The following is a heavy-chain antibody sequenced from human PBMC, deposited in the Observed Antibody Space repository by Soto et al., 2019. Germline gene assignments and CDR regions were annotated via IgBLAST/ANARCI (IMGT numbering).Heavy chain of an antibody. D-gene: IGHD3-9*01. J-gene: IGHJ6*02. Sequence: GSLRLSCAASGFTFSSYAMSWVRQAPGKGLEWVSAISGSGGSTYYADSVKGRFTISRDNSKNTLYLQMNSLRAEDTAVYYCAKARAFYDILTGYPENGMDVWGQGTTVTVSS. CDR1: GFTFSSYA. CDR3: AKARAFYDILTGYPENGMDV. V-gene: IGHV3-23*01. CDR2: ISGSGGST.